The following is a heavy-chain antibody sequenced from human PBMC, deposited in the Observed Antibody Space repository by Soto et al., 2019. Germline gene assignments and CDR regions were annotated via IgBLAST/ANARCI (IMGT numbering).Heavy chain of an antibody. V-gene: IGHV3-33*01. D-gene: IGHD4-17*01. Sequence: QVQLVESGGGVVQPGRSLRLSCAASGFTFSSYGMHWVRQAPGKGLEWVAVIWYDGSNKYYADSVKGRFTISRDNSKNTLYLQMNSLRAEDTAVYYCVRVASDYLYYYYYYMDVWGKGTTVTVSS. CDR1: GFTFSSYG. CDR3: VRVASDYLYYYYYYMDV. J-gene: IGHJ6*03. CDR2: IWYDGSNK.